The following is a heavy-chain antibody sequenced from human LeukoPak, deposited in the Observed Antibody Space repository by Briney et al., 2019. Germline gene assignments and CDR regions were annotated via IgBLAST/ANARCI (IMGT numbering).Heavy chain of an antibody. Sequence: GGSLRLSCAASGFTFSSYSMNWVRQAPGNGLEWVSYISSSSSTIYYADSVKGRFTISRDNAKNSLYLQMNSLRAEDTAVYYCARDGLTMMIDYWGQGTLVTVSS. V-gene: IGHV3-48*01. J-gene: IGHJ4*02. CDR2: ISSSSSTI. D-gene: IGHD3-22*01. CDR3: ARDGLTMMIDY. CDR1: GFTFSSYS.